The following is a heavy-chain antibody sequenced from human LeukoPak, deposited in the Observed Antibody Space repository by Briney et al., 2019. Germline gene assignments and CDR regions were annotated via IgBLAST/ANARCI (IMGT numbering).Heavy chain of an antibody. D-gene: IGHD3-22*01. Sequence: ASVKVSCKASGGTFSSYAISWVRQAPGQGLEWMGGIIPIFGTANYAQKFQGRVTITADESTSTAYMELSSLRSEDTAVYYCARDYYYDSSGYSIYYYYMDVWGKGTTVTVSS. CDR2: IIPIFGTA. J-gene: IGHJ6*03. CDR1: GGTFSSYA. CDR3: ARDYYYDSSGYSIYYYYMDV. V-gene: IGHV1-69*13.